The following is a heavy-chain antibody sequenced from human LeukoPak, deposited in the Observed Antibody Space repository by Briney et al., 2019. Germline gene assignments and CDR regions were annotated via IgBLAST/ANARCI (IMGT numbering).Heavy chain of an antibody. J-gene: IGHJ5*02. CDR2: IYTSGST. CDR1: GGSISSYY. V-gene: IGHV4-4*07. D-gene: IGHD6-13*01. Sequence: SETLSLTRTVSGGSISSYYWSWIRQPAGKGLEWIGRIYTSGSTNYNPSLKSRVTMSVDTSKNQFSLKLSSVTAADTAVYYCARDRGIAAAGGTRVRGNNWFDPWGQGTLVTVSS. CDR3: ARDRGIAAAGGTRVRGNNWFDP.